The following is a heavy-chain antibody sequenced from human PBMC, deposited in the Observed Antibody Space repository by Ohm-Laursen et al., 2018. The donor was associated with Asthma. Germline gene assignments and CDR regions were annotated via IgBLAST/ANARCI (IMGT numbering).Heavy chain of an antibody. D-gene: IGHD5-12*01. CDR1: GYTFTSYY. J-gene: IGHJ5*02. Sequence: ASVKVSCKASGYTFTSYYMHWVRQAPGQGLEWMGGIIPIFGTANYAQKFQGRVTITADESTSTAYMELSSLRSEDTAVYYCARVGFFETSAYFETFDPWGQGTLVTVSS. V-gene: IGHV1-69*13. CDR3: ARVGFFETSAYFETFDP. CDR2: IIPIFGTA.